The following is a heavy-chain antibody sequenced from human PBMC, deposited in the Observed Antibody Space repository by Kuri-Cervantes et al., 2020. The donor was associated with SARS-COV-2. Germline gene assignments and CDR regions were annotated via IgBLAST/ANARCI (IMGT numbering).Heavy chain of an antibody. Sequence: GGSLRLSCAASGFTFSSYAMSWVRQAPGKGLEWVSAISGSGGSTYYADSVKGRFTISRDNAKNSLYLQMNSLRAEDTAVYYCARVYYDSPTDAFDIWGQGTMVTVSS. V-gene: IGHV3-23*01. CDR2: ISGSGGST. CDR1: GFTFSSYA. D-gene: IGHD3-22*01. CDR3: ARVYYDSPTDAFDI. J-gene: IGHJ3*02.